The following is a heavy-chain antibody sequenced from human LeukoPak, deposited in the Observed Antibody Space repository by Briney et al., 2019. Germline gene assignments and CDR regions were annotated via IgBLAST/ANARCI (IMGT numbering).Heavy chain of an antibody. CDR1: GFTFSSYA. V-gene: IGHV3-23*01. CDR3: AKAYTGYSAAARGYFDL. CDR2: ISGSGGST. D-gene: IGHD1-26*01. Sequence: PGGSLRLSCAASGFTFSSYAMSWVRQAPGKGLEWASAISGSGGSTYYADSVKGRFTISRDNSKNTLYLQMNSLRAEDTAVYYCAKAYTGYSAAARGYFDLWGRGTLVTVSS. J-gene: IGHJ2*01.